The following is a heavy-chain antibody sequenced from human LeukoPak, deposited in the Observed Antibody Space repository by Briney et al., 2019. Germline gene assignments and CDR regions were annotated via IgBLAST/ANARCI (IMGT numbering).Heavy chain of an antibody. Sequence: RASVKVSCKTSGYTFTGYYMHWVRQAPGQGLEWMGWINPNSGGTNYAQEFQGRVTMTRDTSISTAYMELSRLRSDDTAVYYCARYCSSTSCYTRRYFQHWGQGTLVTVSS. CDR2: INPNSGGT. CDR1: GYTFTGYY. D-gene: IGHD2-2*02. J-gene: IGHJ1*01. CDR3: ARYCSSTSCYTRRYFQH. V-gene: IGHV1-2*02.